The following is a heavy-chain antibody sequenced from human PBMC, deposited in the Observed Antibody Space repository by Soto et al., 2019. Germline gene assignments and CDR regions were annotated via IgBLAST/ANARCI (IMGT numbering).Heavy chain of an antibody. CDR3: ARGVTTVTTFDY. D-gene: IGHD4-17*01. V-gene: IGHV4-30-2*01. J-gene: IGHJ4*02. Sequence: PSETLSLTCTVSGGSISSGGYSCNWIRQPPGKGMEWIGYIYHSGSTYYNPSLKSRVTISVDRSKNQFSLKLSSVTAADTAVYYCARGVTTVTTFDYWGQGILVTVSS. CDR2: IYHSGST. CDR1: GGSISSGGYS.